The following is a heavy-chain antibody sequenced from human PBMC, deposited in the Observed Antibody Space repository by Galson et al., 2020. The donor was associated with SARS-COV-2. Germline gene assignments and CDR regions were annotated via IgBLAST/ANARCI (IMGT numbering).Heavy chain of an antibody. CDR2: MSYDGTNK. D-gene: IGHD6-6*01. J-gene: IGHJ3*01. CDR3: AKAKFSSSRDAFDV. V-gene: IGHV3-30*18. Sequence: GGSLRLSCVASGFTFSDYGMHWVRQAPGKGLEWVAMMSYDGTNKVYIDSVEGRFTISRDNSEDTLYLRMSSLRPEDSAVYYCAKAKFSSSRDAFDVWGQGTMVTVSS. CDR1: GFTFSDYG.